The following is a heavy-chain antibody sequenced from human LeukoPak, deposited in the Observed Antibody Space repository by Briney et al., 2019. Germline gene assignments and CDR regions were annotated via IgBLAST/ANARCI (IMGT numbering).Heavy chain of an antibody. CDR1: GGSISSYY. V-gene: IGHV4-59*01. D-gene: IGHD3-10*01. Sequence: PSETLSLTCTVSGGSISSYYWSWIRQPPGKGLEWIGYISYIGSTNYNPSLKSRVTISVDTSKNQFSLKLSSLTAADTAVYYCARSGSNYVSGSYYSYWGQGTLVTVSS. CDR2: ISYIGST. J-gene: IGHJ4*02. CDR3: ARSGSNYVSGSYYSY.